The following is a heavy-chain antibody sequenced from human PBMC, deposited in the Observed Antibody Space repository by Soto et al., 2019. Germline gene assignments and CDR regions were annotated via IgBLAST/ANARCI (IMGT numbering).Heavy chain of an antibody. Sequence: PSETLSLTCAVYGGSFSGYYWSWIRQPPGKGLEWIGEINHSGSTNYNPSLKSRVTISVDTSKNQFSLKLSSVTAADTAVYYCARGQGIVASPSTRGWFDPWGQGTLVTVSS. CDR2: INHSGST. CDR1: GGSFSGYY. D-gene: IGHD3-22*01. J-gene: IGHJ5*02. V-gene: IGHV4-34*01. CDR3: ARGQGIVASPSTRGWFDP.